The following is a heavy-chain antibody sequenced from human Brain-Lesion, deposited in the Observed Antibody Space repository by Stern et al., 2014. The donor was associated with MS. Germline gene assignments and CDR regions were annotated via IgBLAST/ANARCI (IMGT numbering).Heavy chain of an antibody. J-gene: IGHJ4*02. D-gene: IGHD2-2*01. CDR1: GYTFSSYD. CDR2: MNRYSGNT. V-gene: IGHV1-8*01. CDR3: ARAVRNQLLSEY. Sequence: DQLVESGAEVKKPGASVKVSCKASGYTFSSYDITWVRQASGHGLEWMGWMNRYSGNTGYAQKFKGRVSMTSDPSISTVYMELTSLTSDDTAVYFCARAVRNQLLSEYWGQGTLVTVSS.